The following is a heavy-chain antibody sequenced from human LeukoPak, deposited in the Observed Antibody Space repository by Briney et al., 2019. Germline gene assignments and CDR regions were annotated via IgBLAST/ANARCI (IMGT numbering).Heavy chain of an antibody. CDR3: ARNEAYCSGGSCYQDGAFDI. J-gene: IGHJ3*02. D-gene: IGHD2-15*01. CDR2: IIPIFGTA. V-gene: IGHV1-69*13. Sequence: SVKVSCKASGGTFSSYAISWVRQAPGQGLEWMGGIIPIFGTANYAQKFQGRVTITADESTSTAYMELSSLRSDDTAVYYCARNEAYCSGGSCYQDGAFDIWGQGTMVTVSS. CDR1: GGTFSSYA.